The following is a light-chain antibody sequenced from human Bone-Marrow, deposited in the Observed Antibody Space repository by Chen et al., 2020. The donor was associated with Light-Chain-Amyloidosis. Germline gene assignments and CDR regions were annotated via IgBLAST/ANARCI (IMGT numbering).Light chain of an antibody. V-gene: IGLV6-57*01. CDR3: QSYQGSSQGV. CDR2: EDD. CDR1: SGSIATND. Sequence: NFMLTQPHSVSESSGKKVIISCTRSSGSIATNDVQWYQQRPGSSPTTVIYEDDQRPSGVPDRFSGSIDRSSNSASLTISGLKTEYEADYYCQSYQGSSQGVFGGGTKLTVL. J-gene: IGLJ3*02.